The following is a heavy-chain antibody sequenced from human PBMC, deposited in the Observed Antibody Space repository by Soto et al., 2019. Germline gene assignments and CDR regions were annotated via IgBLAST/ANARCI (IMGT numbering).Heavy chain of an antibody. CDR1: GGTFSSYA. CDR2: IIPIFGTA. D-gene: IGHD1-20*01. J-gene: IGHJ4*02. V-gene: IGHV1-69*12. Sequence: QVQLVQSGAEVKKPGSSVKVSCKASGGTFSSYAISWVLQAPGQGHEWMGGIIPIFGTANYAQKFQGRVTITADESTSTASMELSSLSSEDTASYYCARAHTDNWTRSHYFDYWGQGTLVTVSS. CDR3: ARAHTDNWTRSHYFDY.